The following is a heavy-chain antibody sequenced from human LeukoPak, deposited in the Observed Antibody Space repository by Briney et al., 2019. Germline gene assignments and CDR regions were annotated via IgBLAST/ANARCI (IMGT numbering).Heavy chain of an antibody. J-gene: IGHJ4*02. CDR2: MNPNSGDT. CDR3: AKDGRGVRNFYSSGIQVDF. D-gene: IGHD3-10*01. Sequence: ASVILFCKATGYTFTGHYIRWVRQVPGQGLEWMGWMNPNSGDTNYAQKFQDRVSMTQDTSISTASLEVNRLTSDDTAVYYCAKDGRGVRNFYSSGIQVDFWGQGTLVTVSS. V-gene: IGHV1-2*02. CDR1: GYTFTGHY.